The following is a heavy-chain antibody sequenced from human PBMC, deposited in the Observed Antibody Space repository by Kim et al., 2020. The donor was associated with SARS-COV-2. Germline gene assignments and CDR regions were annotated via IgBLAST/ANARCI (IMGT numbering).Heavy chain of an antibody. J-gene: IGHJ6*02. CDR1: GFTFSSYS. CDR2: ISSSSSYI. CDR3: ARAPHLNFDWLLFPSSDGIVRLYGMDV. D-gene: IGHD3-9*01. V-gene: IGHV3-21*01. Sequence: GGSLRLSCAASGFTFSSYSMNWVRQAPGKGLEWVSSISSSSSYIYYADSVKGRFTISRDNAKNSLYLQMNSLRAEDTAVYYCARAPHLNFDWLLFPSSDGIVRLYGMDVWGQGTTVTVSS.